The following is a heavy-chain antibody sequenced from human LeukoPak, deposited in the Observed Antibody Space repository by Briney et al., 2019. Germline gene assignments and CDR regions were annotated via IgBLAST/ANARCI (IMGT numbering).Heavy chain of an antibody. D-gene: IGHD3-9*01. CDR1: GFTFKDYY. CDR2: ISGSGDT. Sequence: GGSLRLSCTASGFTFKDYYLSWIRQAPGKGLEWLSYISGSGDTYYADSVKGRFTISRDNAKNSLFLQMNSLRAEDTAVYYCAREFPYFFDTTGSRISWGQGTLVTVSS. J-gene: IGHJ5*02. V-gene: IGHV3-11*01. CDR3: AREFPYFFDTTGSRIS.